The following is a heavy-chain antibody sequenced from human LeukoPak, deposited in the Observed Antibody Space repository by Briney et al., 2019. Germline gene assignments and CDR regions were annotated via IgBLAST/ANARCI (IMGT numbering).Heavy chain of an antibody. CDR2: ISYDGSNK. CDR3: SRYCSSTSCYYYYYYGMDV. J-gene: IGHJ6*02. CDR1: GFTFSSYA. V-gene: IGHV3-30-3*01. D-gene: IGHD2-2*01. Sequence: GGSLRLSCAASGFTFSSYAMHWVRQAPGKGLEWVAVISYDGSNKYYADSVKGRFTISRDNSKNTLYLQMNSLRAEDTAVYYCSRYCSSTSCYYYYYYGMDVWGQGTTVTVSS.